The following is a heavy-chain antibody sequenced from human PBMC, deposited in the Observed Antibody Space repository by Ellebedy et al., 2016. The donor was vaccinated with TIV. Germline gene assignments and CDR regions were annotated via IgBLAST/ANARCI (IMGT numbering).Heavy chain of an antibody. CDR3: ARLISVDAQHFDC. D-gene: IGHD2-8*01. Sequence: GESLKISCKGFGYSFTNYWIVWVRQMPGKGLAWMGVISPADSHLRSSPSFQGQVTFSADKSIRTAYLQWSSLKASDTAIYYCARLISVDAQHFDCWGQGTLVTVSS. CDR1: GYSFTNYW. V-gene: IGHV5-51*01. CDR2: ISPADSHL. J-gene: IGHJ4*02.